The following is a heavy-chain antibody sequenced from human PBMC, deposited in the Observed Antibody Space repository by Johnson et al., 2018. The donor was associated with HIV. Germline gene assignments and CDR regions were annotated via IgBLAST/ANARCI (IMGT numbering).Heavy chain of an antibody. CDR3: ARGAGEADGGNFRDAFDI. J-gene: IGHJ3*02. CDR2: ITYDGSNK. D-gene: IGHD4-23*01. CDR1: GFTFSSYA. V-gene: IGHV3-30-3*01. Sequence: QVQLVESGGGVVQPGRSLRLSCAASGFTFSSYAMHWVRQAPGKGLEWVALITYDGSNKYYPDSVKGRFTISRDNFKNTLYLQMDGLRPEDTAVYYCARGAGEADGGNFRDAFDIWGQGTMVTGAS.